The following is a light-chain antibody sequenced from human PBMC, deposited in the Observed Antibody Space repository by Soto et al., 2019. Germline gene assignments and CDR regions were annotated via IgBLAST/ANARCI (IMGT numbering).Light chain of an antibody. CDR1: SSDVGGYNY. CDR2: EVS. J-gene: IGLJ1*01. V-gene: IGLV2-8*01. CDR3: SSYAGSNNYV. Sequence: SALTQPPSASGSPGQSVTISCTGTSSDVGGYNYVSWYQPHPGKAPNLMIYEVSKRPSGVPDRFSGSKSGNTASLTVSGLQAEDEADYYCSSYAGSNNYVFGTGTKVPVL.